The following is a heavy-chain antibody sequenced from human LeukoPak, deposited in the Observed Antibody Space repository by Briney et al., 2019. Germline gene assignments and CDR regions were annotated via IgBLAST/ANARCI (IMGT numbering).Heavy chain of an antibody. V-gene: IGHV1-69*13. CDR3: ERGSFGGSYTLSLDC. CDR1: GGTFSSYA. D-gene: IGHD1-26*01. Sequence: SVKVSCKASGGTFSSYAISWVRQAPGQGLEWMGGIIPIFGTANYAQKFQGRVTITADESTSTAYMELSSLRSEDTAVYYCERGSFGGSYTLSLDCWGQGTLVTVSS. J-gene: IGHJ4*02. CDR2: IIPIFGTA.